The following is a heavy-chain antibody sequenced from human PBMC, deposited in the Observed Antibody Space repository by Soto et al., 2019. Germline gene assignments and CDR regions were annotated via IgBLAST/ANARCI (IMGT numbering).Heavy chain of an antibody. J-gene: IGHJ6*02. D-gene: IGHD1-7*01. V-gene: IGHV3-11*04. CDR1: GFTFSDYY. CDR3: ARDRNWNYENDYYGTDV. Sequence: LRLSCAASGFTFSDYYMSWIRQAPGKGLEWVSYISSSGSTIYYADSVKGRFTISRDNAKNTLYLQMNSLRAEDTAVYYCARDRNWNYENDYYGTDVWGQGTTVTVSS. CDR2: ISSSGSTI.